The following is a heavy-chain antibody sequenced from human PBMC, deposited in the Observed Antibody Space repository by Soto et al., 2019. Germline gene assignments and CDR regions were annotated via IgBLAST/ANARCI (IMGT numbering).Heavy chain of an antibody. CDR2: IIPIFGTA. CDR3: AREVGVAVAGKEGYYYYGMDV. CDR1: GGTFSSYA. J-gene: IGHJ6*02. Sequence: ASVKVSCKASGGTFSSYAISWVRQAPGQGLEWMGGIIPIFGTANYAQKFQGRVTITADESTSTAYMELSSLRSEDTAVYYCAREVGVAVAGKEGYYYYGMDVWGQGTTVTVSS. D-gene: IGHD6-19*01. V-gene: IGHV1-69*13.